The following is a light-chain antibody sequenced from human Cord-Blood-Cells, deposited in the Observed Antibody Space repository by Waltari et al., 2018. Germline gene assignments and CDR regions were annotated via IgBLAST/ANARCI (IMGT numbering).Light chain of an antibody. Sequence: QSVLTQPPSASGTPGQRVTISCSGSSSNIGSNTVNWYQQPPGTAPKLLIYRNNRRPSGVPYRFSGSKSGTSASLAISGLQSEDEADYYCAAWDDSLNGPVFGGGTKLTVL. CDR3: AAWDDSLNGPV. CDR2: RNN. CDR1: SSNIGSNT. J-gene: IGLJ3*02. V-gene: IGLV1-44*01.